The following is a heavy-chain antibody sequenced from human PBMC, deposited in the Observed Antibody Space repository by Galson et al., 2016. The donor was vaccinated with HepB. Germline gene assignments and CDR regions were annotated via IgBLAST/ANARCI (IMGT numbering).Heavy chain of an antibody. D-gene: IGHD1-7*01. J-gene: IGHJ4*02. CDR3: TGPAGTTEYYFDY. CDR2: INSDGSST. Sequence: SLRLSCAASGFTFRTQWMHWVRQAPGKGLVWVSRINSDGSSTSYADSVKGRFTISRDNAKNTLYLQMNSLRVEDTAIYYCTGPAGTTEYYFDYWGPGTPVTASP. V-gene: IGHV3-74*01. CDR1: GFTFRTQW.